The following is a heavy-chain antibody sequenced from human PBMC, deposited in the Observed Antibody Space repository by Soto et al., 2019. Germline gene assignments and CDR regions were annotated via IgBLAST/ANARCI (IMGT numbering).Heavy chain of an antibody. CDR1: GFTFSDQP. D-gene: IGHD3-10*01. Sequence: EVQLLESGGGLVQPGGSLRLSCAASGFTFSDQPMSWLRQAPGKGLEWVSSIRESGASSYYADSVKGRFTTSRYNSRNTLYLQMNSLRAEDTAVYYCARGKRHYYNGIKYYWTDDYWGQGTLVTVSS. V-gene: IGHV3-23*01. CDR3: ARGKRHYYNGIKYYWTDDY. J-gene: IGHJ4*02. CDR2: IRESGASS.